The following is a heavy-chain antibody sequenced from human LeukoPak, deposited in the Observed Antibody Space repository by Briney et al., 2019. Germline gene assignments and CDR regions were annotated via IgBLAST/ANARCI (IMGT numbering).Heavy chain of an antibody. D-gene: IGHD3-10*01. CDR1: GFTFSRYS. CDR2: ITPSGNNK. J-gene: IGHJ4*02. CDR3: VKVAHYYYGSESYYFFEH. Sequence: GGSLRLSCAVSGFTFSRYSLHWVRQAPGKGLEWISYITPSGNNKYYSDSVKGRFTISRDNAKNSLYLQMNSLRVEDTAIYYCVKVAHYYYGSESYYFFEHWGQGTPVTASS. V-gene: IGHV3-21*05.